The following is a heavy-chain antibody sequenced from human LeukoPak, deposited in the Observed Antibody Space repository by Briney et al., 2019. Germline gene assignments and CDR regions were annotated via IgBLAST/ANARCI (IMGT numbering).Heavy chain of an antibody. CDR3: ARVVGAIFGVVIIRDYYYYMDV. CDR1: GFTFDDYG. V-gene: IGHV3-20*04. Sequence: GGSLRLSCAASGFTFDDYGMSWVRQAPGKGLEWVSGINWNGGSTGYADSVKGRFTISRDNAKNSPYLQMNSLRAEDTALYYCARVVGAIFGVVIIRDYYYYMDVWGKGTTVTVSS. J-gene: IGHJ6*03. D-gene: IGHD3-3*01. CDR2: INWNGGST.